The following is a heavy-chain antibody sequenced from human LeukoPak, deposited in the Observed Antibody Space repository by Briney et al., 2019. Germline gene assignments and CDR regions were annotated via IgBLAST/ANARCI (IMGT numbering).Heavy chain of an antibody. CDR1: GYTFTTDY. D-gene: IGHD6-13*01. J-gene: IGHJ3*02. V-gene: IGHV1-46*01. CDR3: ARDTKQLAPFDI. CDR2: INPSGGST. Sequence: ASVKVSCKASGYTFTTDYIHWVRQAPGQGLEWMGIINPSGGSTSYAQKFQGRVTMTRDTSTSTVYMELSSLRSEDTAVYYCARDTKQLAPFDIWGQGTMVTVSS.